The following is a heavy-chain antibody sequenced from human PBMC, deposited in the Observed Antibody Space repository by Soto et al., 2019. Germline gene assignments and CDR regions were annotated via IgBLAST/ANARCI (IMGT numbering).Heavy chain of an antibody. CDR2: IIPIFGTA. J-gene: IGHJ6*02. Sequence: ASVKVSCKASGGTFSSYAISWVRQAPGQGLEWMGGIIPIFGTANYAQKFQGRVTITADESTSTAYMELSSLRSEDTAVYYCARDASRKLSRPYGMDVWGQGTTVTVSS. CDR3: ARDASRKLSRPYGMDV. CDR1: GGTFSSYA. V-gene: IGHV1-69*13.